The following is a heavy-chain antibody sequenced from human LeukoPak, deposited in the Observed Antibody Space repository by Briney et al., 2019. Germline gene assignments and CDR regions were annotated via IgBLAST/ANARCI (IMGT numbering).Heavy chain of an antibody. D-gene: IGHD5-18*01. Sequence: GGSLRLSCAASGFTFDDYAMHWVRQGPGKGLEWVSLISGDGGITYYADSVEGRFTISRDNSKNSLYLQMNSLRTEETALYYCAKDIGGYSFAAEYWGQGTLVTVSS. CDR2: ISGDGGIT. J-gene: IGHJ4*02. CDR3: AKDIGGYSFAAEY. V-gene: IGHV3-43*02. CDR1: GFTFDDYA.